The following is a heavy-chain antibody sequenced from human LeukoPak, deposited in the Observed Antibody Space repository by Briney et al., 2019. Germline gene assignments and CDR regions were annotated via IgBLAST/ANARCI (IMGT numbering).Heavy chain of an antibody. CDR1: GFSFSTYT. J-gene: IGHJ4*02. D-gene: IGHD6-13*01. CDR3: AKDFPVAAAGTDY. V-gene: IGHV3-23*01. Sequence: PGGSLRLSCAASGFSFSTYTMNWVRQAPGKGLEWVSAINGRGDSTYYADSVKGRFTISRDNSKNTLYLQMNSLRAEDTAVYYCAKDFPVAAAGTDYWGQGTLVTVSS. CDR2: INGRGDST.